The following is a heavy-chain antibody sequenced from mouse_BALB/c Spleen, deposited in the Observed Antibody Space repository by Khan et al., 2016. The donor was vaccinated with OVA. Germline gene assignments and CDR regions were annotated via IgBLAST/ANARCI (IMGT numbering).Heavy chain of an antibody. CDR3: ARISIYYGYFDV. Sequence: QFQLVQSGPELKKPGETVKISCKASGYTFTNYGMNWVKQAPGKGLKWMGWINTNTGEPTYAEEFKGRFAFSLETSASTAYLQINNLKNEDTDTYFCARISIYYGYFDVWGAGTTVTVSS. V-gene: IGHV9-3*02. CDR1: GYTFTNYG. CDR2: INTNTGEP. D-gene: IGHD2-1*01. J-gene: IGHJ1*01.